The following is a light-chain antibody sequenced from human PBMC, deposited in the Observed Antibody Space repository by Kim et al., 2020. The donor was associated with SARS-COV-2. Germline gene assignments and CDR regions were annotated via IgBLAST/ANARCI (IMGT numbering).Light chain of an antibody. J-gene: IGKJ4*01. Sequence: DIQMTQSPPSLSASVGDRVTITCQASQGISNFLNWYQQKPGKAPKLLIYDASNLETGVPSSFSGSGSGTDFTFTISSLQPEDIATYYCQQYDNLPLTFGGGTKVDIK. CDR1: QGISNF. V-gene: IGKV1-33*01. CDR2: DAS. CDR3: QQYDNLPLT.